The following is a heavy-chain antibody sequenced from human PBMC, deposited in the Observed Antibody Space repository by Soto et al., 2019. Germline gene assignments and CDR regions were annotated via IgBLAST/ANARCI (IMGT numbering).Heavy chain of an antibody. D-gene: IGHD3-10*01. V-gene: IGHV3-74*01. J-gene: IGHJ4*02. CDR3: ARVEGWSPERLFFGGDPRETEFDY. CDR2: INSDGSST. CDR1: GFTFSSYW. Sequence: GGSLRLSCAASGFTFSSYWMHWVRQAPGKGLVWVSRINSDGSSTSYADSVKGRFTISRDNAKNTLYLQMNSLRAEDTAVYYCARVEGWSPERLFFGGDPRETEFDYWGQGTLVTVSS.